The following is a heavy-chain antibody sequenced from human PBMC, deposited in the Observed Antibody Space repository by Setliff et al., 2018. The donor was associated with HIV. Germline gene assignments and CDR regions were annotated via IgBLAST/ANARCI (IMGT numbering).Heavy chain of an antibody. CDR2: INTNTGSP. J-gene: IGHJ3*02. D-gene: IGHD6-13*01. V-gene: IGHV7-4-1*02. CDR1: GYTFNNYA. Sequence: ASVKVSCKASGYTFNNYALYWVRQAPGQGFEWMGWINTNTGSPTYAQGFTRRFVFSLDPSVRTAYLQITGLKAEDTAVYYCARDPGYKSSWYGAFDIWGQGTMVTVSS. CDR3: ARDPGYKSSWYGAFDI.